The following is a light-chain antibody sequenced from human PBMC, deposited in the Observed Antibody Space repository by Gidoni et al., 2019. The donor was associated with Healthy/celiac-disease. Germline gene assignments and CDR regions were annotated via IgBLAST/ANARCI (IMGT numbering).Light chain of an antibody. CDR1: QSVSSY. V-gene: IGKV3-11*01. Sequence: EIVLTQSPGTLSLSPGERATLSCRASQSVSSYLAWYQQKPGQAPRLLIYDASNRATGIPARFSGSGSGTDFTLTISSLEPEDFAVYYCQQRSNWLRTFGGGTKVEIK. J-gene: IGKJ4*01. CDR3: QQRSNWLRT. CDR2: DAS.